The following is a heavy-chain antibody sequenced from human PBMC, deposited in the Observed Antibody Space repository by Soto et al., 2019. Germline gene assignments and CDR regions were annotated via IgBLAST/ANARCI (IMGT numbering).Heavy chain of an antibody. Sequence: EVQLVESGGGLVQPGGSLRLSCAASGFTVSSNYMSWVRQAPGKGLEWVSVIYSGGSTYYADSVKGRFTISRDNSKNTLYLQMNSLRPEDTAVYDCAREYLLGEEPYWGQGTLVTVSS. D-gene: IGHD3-16*01. CDR3: AREYLLGEEPY. CDR1: GFTVSSNY. J-gene: IGHJ4*02. CDR2: IYSGGST. V-gene: IGHV3-53*04.